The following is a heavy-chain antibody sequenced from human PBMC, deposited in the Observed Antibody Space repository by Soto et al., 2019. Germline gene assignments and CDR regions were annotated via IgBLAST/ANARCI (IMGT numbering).Heavy chain of an antibody. D-gene: IGHD6-19*01. CDR3: AKGGEGSGWYVAPATG. J-gene: IGHJ6*04. CDR1: GFTFSSYG. V-gene: IGHV3-30*18. Sequence: GGSLRLSCAASGFTFSSYGMHWVRQAPGKGLEWVAVISYDGSNKYYADSVKGRFTISRDNSKNTLYLQMNSLRAEDTAVYYCAKGGEGSGWYVAPATGWGKGTTVTVSS. CDR2: ISYDGSNK.